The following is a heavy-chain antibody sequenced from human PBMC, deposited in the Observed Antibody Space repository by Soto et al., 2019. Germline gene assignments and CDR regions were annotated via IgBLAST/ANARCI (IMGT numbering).Heavy chain of an antibody. D-gene: IGHD2-8*02. CDR1: GFTFSDYA. CDR2: ISGSGGHS. CDR3: ARDNSLRGAYWTPTYFYSGMDV. V-gene: IGHV3-23*01. J-gene: IGHJ6*02. Sequence: EVQLLESGGDLVQPGGSLRLSCIASGFTFSDYAMNWVRQAPGKGLEWVSAISGSGGHSYYADSLKGRFTISRDNSRNTLYLQMNSLGAEDTALYYCARDNSLRGAYWTPTYFYSGMDVWGQGTTVTVPS.